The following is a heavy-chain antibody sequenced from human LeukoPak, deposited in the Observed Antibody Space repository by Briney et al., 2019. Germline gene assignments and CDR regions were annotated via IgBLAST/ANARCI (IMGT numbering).Heavy chain of an antibody. CDR1: GFIFSSYW. CDR2: VNNDGSST. D-gene: IGHD6-19*01. Sequence: PGEALEISCGASGFIFSSYWMHWVRQAPGKGVMWVSRVNNDGSSTTYADSVEGRFTISRDNASNTLYLQMNSLRPEDTAVYYCARSSYPYYFDYWGQGTLVTVSS. J-gene: IGHJ4*02. CDR3: ARSSYPYYFDY. V-gene: IGHV3-74*01.